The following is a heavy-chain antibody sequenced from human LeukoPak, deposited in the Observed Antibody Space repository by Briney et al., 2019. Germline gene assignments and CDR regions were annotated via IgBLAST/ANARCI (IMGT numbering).Heavy chain of an antibody. Sequence: PGRSLTLSCTASGFTFGDYAMSWVRQAPGKGLEWVGFIRSKAYGGTTEYAASVKGRFTISRDDSKSIAYLQMNSLKSEDTAVYYCTLRLANLYWGQGTLVTVSS. J-gene: IGHJ4*02. CDR3: TLRLANLY. CDR2: IRSKAYGGTT. CDR1: GFTFGDYA. V-gene: IGHV3-49*04. D-gene: IGHD3-3*02.